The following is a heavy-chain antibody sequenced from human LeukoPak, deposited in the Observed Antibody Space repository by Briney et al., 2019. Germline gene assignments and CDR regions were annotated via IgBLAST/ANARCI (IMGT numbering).Heavy chain of an antibody. Sequence: PGGSLRLSCAASGFTFGSYSMNWVRQAPGKGLEWVSSISSSSSYIYYADSVKGRFTISRDNAKNSLYLQMNSLRAEDTAVYYCARDRGYCSSTSCYTLGSMDVWGQGTTVTVSS. J-gene: IGHJ6*02. CDR1: GFTFGSYS. D-gene: IGHD2-2*02. CDR3: ARDRGYCSSTSCYTLGSMDV. CDR2: ISSSSSYI. V-gene: IGHV3-21*04.